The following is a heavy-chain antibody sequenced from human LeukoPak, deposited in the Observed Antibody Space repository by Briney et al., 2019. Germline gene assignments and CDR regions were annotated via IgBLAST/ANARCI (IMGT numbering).Heavy chain of an antibody. D-gene: IGHD2-15*01. CDR3: ARDGGYCSGGSCNKWFDP. J-gene: IGHJ5*02. CDR2: IGTSRSYI. Sequence: GGSLRLSCVASGFTFSTYSMNWVHQAPGKGLEWVSSIGTSRSYIYYADSVKGRFTISRDNAKNSLFLQMNSLRAEDTAVYYCARDGGYCSGGSCNKWFDPWGQGTLVTVSS. V-gene: IGHV3-21*01. CDR1: GFTFSTYS.